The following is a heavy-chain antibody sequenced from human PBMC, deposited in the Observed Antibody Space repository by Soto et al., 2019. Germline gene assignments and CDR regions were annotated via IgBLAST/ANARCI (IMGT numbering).Heavy chain of an antibody. Sequence: PSETLSLTCTVSGGSISTSSYYWSWLRQSPGRGLEWIATIYYTGSTYYSPSLNGRVTMSVHTSKNQFSLKLSSVTAADTAVYHCARLGGYCSTTGCYGYYAMDVWGQGTTVTVSS. CDR3: ARLGGYCSTTGCYGYYAMDV. CDR2: IYYTGST. V-gene: IGHV4-39*01. D-gene: IGHD2-2*01. J-gene: IGHJ6*02. CDR1: GGSISTSSYY.